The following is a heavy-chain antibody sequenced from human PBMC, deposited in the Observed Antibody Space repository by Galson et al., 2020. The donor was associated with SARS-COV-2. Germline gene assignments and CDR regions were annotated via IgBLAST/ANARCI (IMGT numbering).Heavy chain of an antibody. D-gene: IGHD4-17*01. V-gene: IGHV1-18*04. J-gene: IGHJ4*02. CDR2: IAGYNGNT. CDR3: AREGAGDGVDY. CDR1: GYTFSTNG. Sequence: ASVTVSCTASGYTFSTNGISWVRQAPGQALEWLGWIAGYNGNTKYAQKLQRRVTMTTDTSTSTAYMELRSLRSDDTAVDYGAREGAGDGVDYWGQGTRVTVSS.